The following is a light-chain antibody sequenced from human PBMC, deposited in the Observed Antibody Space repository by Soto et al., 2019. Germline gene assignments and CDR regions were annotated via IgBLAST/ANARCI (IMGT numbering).Light chain of an antibody. CDR3: QQYFNWPPLT. CDR1: QSVSSSH. Sequence: EIVLTQSPGTLSLSPVERATLSCRASQSVSSSHLAWYQQKPGQAPRLLIYGASTRATGIPARFSGSGSGTEFTLSISSLQSEDFAVYYCQQYFNWPPLTFGGGTKVDIK. V-gene: IGKV3-15*01. J-gene: IGKJ4*01. CDR2: GAS.